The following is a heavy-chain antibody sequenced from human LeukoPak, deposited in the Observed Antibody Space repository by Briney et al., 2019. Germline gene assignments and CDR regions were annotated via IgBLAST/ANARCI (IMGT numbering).Heavy chain of an antibody. V-gene: IGHV6-1*01. J-gene: IGHJ4*02. D-gene: IGHD1-1*01. CDR3: ARQFANKYNF. Sequence: SQTLSLTCAISGDSVSNKAATWNWIRQSPSRGLEWLGRTYYRATWLNDYTVSMKSRITINPDTSKNLFSLQLNFVTPDDTAIYYCARQFANKYNFWGQGTLVTVSS. CDR1: GDSVSNKAAT. CDR2: TYYRATWLN.